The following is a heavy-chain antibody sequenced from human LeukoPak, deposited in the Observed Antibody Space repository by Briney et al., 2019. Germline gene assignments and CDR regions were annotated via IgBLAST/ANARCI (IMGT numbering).Heavy chain of an antibody. V-gene: IGHV1-46*01. CDR3: ARDILTGYSFGY. J-gene: IGHJ4*02. CDR1: GYTFTSYY. CDR2: INPSGGST. D-gene: IGHD3-9*01. Sequence: GASVRVSCTASGYTFTSYYMHWVRQAPGQGLEWMGIINPSGGSTSYAEKFQGRVTMTRDMSTSTVYMELSSLRSEDTAVYYCARDILTGYSFGYWGQGTLVTVSS.